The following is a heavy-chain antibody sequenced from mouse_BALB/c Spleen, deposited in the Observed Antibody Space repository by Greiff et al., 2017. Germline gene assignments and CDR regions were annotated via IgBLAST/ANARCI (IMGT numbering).Heavy chain of an antibody. CDR2: ISSGSSTI. J-gene: IGHJ2*01. V-gene: IGHV5-17*02. Sequence: DVKLVESGGGLVQPGGSRKLSCAASGFTFSSFGMHWVRQAPEKGLEWVAYISSGSSTIYYADTVKGRFTISRDNPKNTLFLQMTSLRSEDTAMYYCARRDGNYVFDYWGQGTTLTVSS. D-gene: IGHD2-1*01. CDR1: GFTFSSFG. CDR3: ARRDGNYVFDY.